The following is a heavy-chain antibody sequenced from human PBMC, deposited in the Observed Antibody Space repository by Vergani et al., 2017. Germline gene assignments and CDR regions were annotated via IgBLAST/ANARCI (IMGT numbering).Heavy chain of an antibody. CDR1: EYSFGHYW. CDR3: ARHTTYTDS. CDR2: IYPADSDT. V-gene: IGHV5-51*01. Sequence: EVELVHSGPEMRKPGESLKILCKGSEYSFGHYWIAWVRQTPGKGLEWMGIIYPADSDTRYSPSCQRQVTISADKSNGTAFLQWDSLKASDTALYYCARHTTYTDSWGQGTLVTVSS. J-gene: IGHJ4*02. D-gene: IGHD1-1*01.